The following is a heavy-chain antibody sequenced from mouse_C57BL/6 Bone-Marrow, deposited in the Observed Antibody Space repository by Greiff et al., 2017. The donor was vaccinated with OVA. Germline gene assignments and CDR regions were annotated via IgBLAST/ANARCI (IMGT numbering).Heavy chain of an antibody. CDR1: GFSLTSYG. CDR3: AKNGVYYGSSYWFAY. D-gene: IGHD1-1*01. V-gene: IGHV2-5*01. Sequence: LQESGPGLVQPSQSLSITCTVSGFSLTSYGVHWVRQSPGKGLEWLGVIWRGGSTDYNAAFMSRLSITKDNSKSQVFFKMNSLQADDTAIYYCAKNGVYYGSSYWFAYWGQGTLVTVSA. CDR2: IWRGGST. J-gene: IGHJ3*01.